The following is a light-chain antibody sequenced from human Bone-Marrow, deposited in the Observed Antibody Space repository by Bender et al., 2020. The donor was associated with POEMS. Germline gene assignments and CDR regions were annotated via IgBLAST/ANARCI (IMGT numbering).Light chain of an antibody. Sequence: SLDLTQPPSASVSPGQTARITCSAEALPNQYVYWYHQKPGQPPRLAQSRDKDRPSGSSERFSGSSAGTTVTLTLSGVQAEGGAGFYCQSSDSSDPIWVWGGGTRLPLL. CDR3: QSSDSSDPIWV. V-gene: IGLV3-25*03. CDR1: ALPNQY. CDR2: RDK. J-gene: IGLJ3*02.